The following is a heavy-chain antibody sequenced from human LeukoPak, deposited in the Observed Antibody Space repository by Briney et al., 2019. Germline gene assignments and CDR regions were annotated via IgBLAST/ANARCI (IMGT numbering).Heavy chain of an antibody. CDR2: IIPIFGTA. CDR3: ARVFGVVSNEGPLYYFDY. Sequence: GSSVKVSCKASGGTFSSYAISWVRQAPGQGLEWMGGIIPIFGTANYAQKFQGRVTITADESTSTAYMELSSLRSEDTAVYYCARVFGVVSNEGPLYYFDYWGQGTLVTVSS. CDR1: GGTFSSYA. V-gene: IGHV1-69*01. D-gene: IGHD3-3*01. J-gene: IGHJ4*02.